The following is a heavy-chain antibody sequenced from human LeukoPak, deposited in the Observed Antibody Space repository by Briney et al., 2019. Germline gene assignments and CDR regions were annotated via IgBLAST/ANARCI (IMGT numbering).Heavy chain of an antibody. CDR2: ITGDGSDI. D-gene: IGHD4-17*01. V-gene: IGHV3-74*01. Sequence: GGSLRLSCEASGFTLNKYWMHWVRQAPGKGLVWVSRITGDGSDIAYADSVKGRFTVSRDDAKNILFLQMTSLRVEDTAIYYCARDAYTTSSNWLDPWGQGTLVTVSS. CDR1: GFTLNKYW. CDR3: ARDAYTTSSNWLDP. J-gene: IGHJ5*02.